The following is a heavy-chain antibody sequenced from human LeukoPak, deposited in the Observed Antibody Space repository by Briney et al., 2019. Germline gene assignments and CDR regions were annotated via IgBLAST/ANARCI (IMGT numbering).Heavy chain of an antibody. CDR2: INHSGST. D-gene: IGHD2-21*02. V-gene: IGHV4-34*01. CDR1: GGSFSGYY. J-gene: IGHJ1*01. CDR3: VSSGGDLQH. Sequence: SETLSLTCAVYGGSFSGYYWSWIRQPPGKGLEWIGEINHSGSTNYNPSLKSRVTISVDTPKNQFSLKLSSVTAADTAVYYCVSSGGDLQHWGQGTLVTVSS.